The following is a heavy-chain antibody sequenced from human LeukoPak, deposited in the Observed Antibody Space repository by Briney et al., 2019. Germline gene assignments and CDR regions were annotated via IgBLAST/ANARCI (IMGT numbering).Heavy chain of an antibody. CDR1: GGSISSSSDY. CDR3: ARENAIFGVAGHWFDP. V-gene: IGHV4-39*07. Sequence: SETLSLTCTVSGGSISSSSDYWGWIRQPPGKGLEWSGNTSYTGGTYYTPSLKSRVIISLDTSKNQFSLRLSSVTAADTAVYYCARENAIFGVAGHWFDPWGQGTLVTVSS. D-gene: IGHD3-3*01. J-gene: IGHJ5*02. CDR2: TSYTGGT.